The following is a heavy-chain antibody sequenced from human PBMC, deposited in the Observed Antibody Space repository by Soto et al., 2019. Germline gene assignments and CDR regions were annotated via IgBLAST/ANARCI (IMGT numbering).Heavy chain of an antibody. V-gene: IGHV3-7*01. Sequence: GGSLRLSCAASGFTFSSYWMSWVRQAPGKGLEWVASIKQDGSEKYYVDSVKGRFTISRDNAKNSLYLQMNSLRAEDTAVYYCARDKGNYDNWFDPWGQGTLVTVSS. CDR3: ARDKGNYDNWFDP. CDR2: IKQDGSEK. D-gene: IGHD1-7*01. J-gene: IGHJ5*02. CDR1: GFTFSSYW.